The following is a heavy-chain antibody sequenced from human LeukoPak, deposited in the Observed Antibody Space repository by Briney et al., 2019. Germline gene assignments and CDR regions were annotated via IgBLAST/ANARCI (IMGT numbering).Heavy chain of an antibody. J-gene: IGHJ5*02. CDR3: ARHRRSSGYYFVRNWFDP. D-gene: IGHD3-22*01. CDR1: GGSFSGYY. CDR2: SNHSGST. Sequence: SETLSLTCAVYGGSFSGYYWSWIRQPPGKGLEWIGESNHSGSTNYNPSLKSRVTISVDTSKNQFSLKLSSVTAADTAVYYCARHRRSSGYYFVRNWFDPWGKGTLVTVSS. V-gene: IGHV4-34*01.